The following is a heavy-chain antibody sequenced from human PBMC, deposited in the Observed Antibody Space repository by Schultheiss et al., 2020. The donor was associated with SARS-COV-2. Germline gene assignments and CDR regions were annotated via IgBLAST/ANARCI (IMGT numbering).Heavy chain of an antibody. Sequence: GGSLRLSCAASGFTFSSYDMHWVRQATGKGLEWVSTIGTAGDTYYAGSVKGRFTISRENAKNSLYLQMNSLRAGDTAVYYCARTNGDYPGYYYMDVWGKGTTVTVSS. CDR2: IGTAGDT. CDR3: ARTNGDYPGYYYMDV. V-gene: IGHV3-13*01. J-gene: IGHJ6*03. D-gene: IGHD4-17*01. CDR1: GFTFSSYD.